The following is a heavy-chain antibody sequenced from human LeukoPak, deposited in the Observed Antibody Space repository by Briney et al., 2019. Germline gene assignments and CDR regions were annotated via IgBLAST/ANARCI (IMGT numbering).Heavy chain of an antibody. D-gene: IGHD3-10*01. J-gene: IGHJ6*03. V-gene: IGHV1-69*04. CDR1: GGTFSSYA. Sequence: SVKVSCKASGGTFSSYAISWVRQAPGQGLEWMGRIIPILGIANYAQKFQGRVTITADKSTSTAYMELSSLRSEDTAVYYCARDRGAYFYYYMDVWGKGTTVTVSS. CDR3: ARDRGAYFYYYMDV. CDR2: IIPILGIA.